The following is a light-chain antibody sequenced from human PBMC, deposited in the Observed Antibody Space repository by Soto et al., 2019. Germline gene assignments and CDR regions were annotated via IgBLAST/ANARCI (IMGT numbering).Light chain of an antibody. Sequence: QLVLTQPPSASGTPGQRVTIFCSGSSSNIANNTVNWYQQVPGTAPKLLIHTNNRRPSGVPDRFSGSKSGTSASLDISGLQSEDEANYYCAAWDNSLNGYVFGTGTKVTVL. CDR1: SSNIANNT. V-gene: IGLV1-44*01. CDR3: AAWDNSLNGYV. J-gene: IGLJ1*01. CDR2: TNN.